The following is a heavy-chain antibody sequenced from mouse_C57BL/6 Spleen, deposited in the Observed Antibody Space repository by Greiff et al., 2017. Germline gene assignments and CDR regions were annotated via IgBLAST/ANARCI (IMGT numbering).Heavy chain of an antibody. CDR1: GYTFTDYY. D-gene: IGHD1-1*01. CDR2: IYPGSGNT. Sequence: VQLQQSGAELVRPGASVKLSCKASGYTFTDYYINWVKQRPGQGLEWIARIYPGSGNTYYNEKFKGKATLTAEKSSSTAYMQLSSLTAEDSAVYFWARGDGSSFYAMDYWGQGTSVTVSS. V-gene: IGHV1-76*01. J-gene: IGHJ4*01. CDR3: ARGDGSSFYAMDY.